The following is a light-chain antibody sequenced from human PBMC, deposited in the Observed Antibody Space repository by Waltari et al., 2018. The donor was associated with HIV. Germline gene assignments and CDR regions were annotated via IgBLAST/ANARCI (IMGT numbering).Light chain of an antibody. V-gene: IGLV3-21*02. CDR1: NIGDKN. J-gene: IGLJ2*01. CDR3: QVWDSSSDHAI. Sequence: SYVLTQAPSVSVAPGQTARVTCGGHNIGDKNVHWYQQKPGQAPVSVVYDGSDRPSGIPERCSGSNSGNTATLTINRVEAGDEADYYCQVWDSSSDHAIFGGGTKLTVL. CDR2: DGS.